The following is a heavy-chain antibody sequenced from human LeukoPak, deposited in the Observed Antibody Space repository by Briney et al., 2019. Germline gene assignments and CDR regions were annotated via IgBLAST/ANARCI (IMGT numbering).Heavy chain of an antibody. V-gene: IGHV4-34*01. CDR3: ARDAYDFWSGERDY. CDR1: GGSFSGYY. J-gene: IGHJ4*02. D-gene: IGHD3-3*01. CDR2: INHSGST. Sequence: SETLSLTCAVYGGSFSGYYWSWIRQPPGKGLEWIGEINHSGSTNYNPSLKSRVTISVDTSKNQFSPKLSSVTAADTAVYYCARDAYDFWSGERDYWGQGTLVTVSS.